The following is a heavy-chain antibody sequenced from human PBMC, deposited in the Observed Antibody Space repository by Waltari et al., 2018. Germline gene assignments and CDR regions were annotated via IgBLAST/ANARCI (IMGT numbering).Heavy chain of an antibody. CDR3: ARVDDISFDY. V-gene: IGHV4-38-2*01. CDR1: GYSISSGYY. CDR2: IYHSGST. J-gene: IGHJ4*02. D-gene: IGHD3-9*01. Sequence: QVQLQESGPGLVKPSETLSLTCAVSGYSISSGYYWGWIRQPPGKGLEWIGSIYHSGSTYSNPSLKSRVTISVDTSKNQFSLKLSSVTAADTAVYYCARVDDISFDYWGQGTLVTVSS.